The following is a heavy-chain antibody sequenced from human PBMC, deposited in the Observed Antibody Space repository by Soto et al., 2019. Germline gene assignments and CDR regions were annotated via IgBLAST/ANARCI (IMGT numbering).Heavy chain of an antibody. J-gene: IGHJ4*02. CDR3: ARAITMIDPFDY. Sequence: QVQLVQSGAEVKKPGSSVKVSCKASGGTFSSYTISWVRQAPGQGLEWMGRIIPILGIANYAQKFQGRVTITADKSTSTAYMELSSLRSRDTAVYYCARAITMIDPFDYWGQGTLVTVSS. D-gene: IGHD3-22*01. V-gene: IGHV1-69*02. CDR1: GGTFSSYT. CDR2: IIPILGIA.